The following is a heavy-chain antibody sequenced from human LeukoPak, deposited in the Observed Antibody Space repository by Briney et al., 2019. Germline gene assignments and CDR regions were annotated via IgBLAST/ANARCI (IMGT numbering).Heavy chain of an antibody. CDR2: IHPSRGDI. CDR1: DYTFTRYY. J-gene: IGHJ4*02. V-gene: IGHV1-2*02. Sequence: GASVKVSCKASDYTFTRYYIHGVHRAPGQGLEGMGWIHPSRGDIYYAQKFHGRVTMTRDTYITTAYMELSKLRSHDTAVYYCARGSMKNPRLSDYWGQGTLVTVSS. D-gene: IGHD2/OR15-2a*01. CDR3: ARGSMKNPRLSDY.